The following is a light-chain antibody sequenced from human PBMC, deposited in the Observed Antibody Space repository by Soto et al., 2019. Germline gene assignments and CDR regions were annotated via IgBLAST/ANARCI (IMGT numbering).Light chain of an antibody. CDR2: DAS. CDR1: QTVSNSY. V-gene: IGKV3-20*01. Sequence: EIVLTQSPGTLSLSPGERATLSCRASQTVSNSYLAWYQQKPSQAPRLLIYDASSRATGIPDRFSGSGSGTDFTLTISRLESEDFAVYYCQQYGSSPRAFGQGTKVDIK. J-gene: IGKJ1*01. CDR3: QQYGSSPRA.